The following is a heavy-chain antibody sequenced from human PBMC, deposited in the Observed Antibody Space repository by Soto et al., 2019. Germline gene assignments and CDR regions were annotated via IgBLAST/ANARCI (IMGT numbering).Heavy chain of an antibody. D-gene: IGHD3-10*01. J-gene: IGHJ4*02. CDR3: AKVSRKGSAIDFDY. V-gene: IGHV1-8*01. CDR2: VNPNNGDT. CDR1: GYTFSNYD. Sequence: QVQLVQSGAELKKPGASVKVSCKDSGYTFSNYDMNWVRQATGQGPEWIGWVNPNNGDTGYAQKFQGRVTLTTDISTTTAYMELTSLRAEDTAIYYSAKVSRKGSAIDFDYWGQGTLITVSS.